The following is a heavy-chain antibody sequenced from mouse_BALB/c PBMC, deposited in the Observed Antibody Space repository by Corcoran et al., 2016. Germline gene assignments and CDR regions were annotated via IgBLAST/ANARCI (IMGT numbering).Heavy chain of an antibody. CDR3: ARGGNYWYFDV. CDR1: GYTFTNYG. CDR2: INTYTGEP. D-gene: IGHD2-1*01. Sequence: QIQLVQSGPELKKPGETVMISCKASGYTFTNYGMNWVKQAPGKGLKWMGWINTYTGEPTYADDFKGRFAFSLETSASTAYLQINNLKNEDTATYFCARGGNYWYFDVWGAGTTVTVSS. V-gene: IGHV9-3-1*01. J-gene: IGHJ1*01.